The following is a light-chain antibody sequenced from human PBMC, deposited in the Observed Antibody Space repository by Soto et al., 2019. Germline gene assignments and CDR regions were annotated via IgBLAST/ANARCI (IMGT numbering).Light chain of an antibody. V-gene: IGLV2-14*01. Sequence: QSALTQPASVSGSPGQSITISCTGTSSDVGGYNYVSWYQQHPGKAPKLMIYEVSNRPSGVSNRFSGSKSGNTASLTISGLQAADEADYYCISYTSSSTLVFGGGTKLTVL. CDR2: EVS. J-gene: IGLJ3*02. CDR1: SSDVGGYNY. CDR3: ISYTSSSTLV.